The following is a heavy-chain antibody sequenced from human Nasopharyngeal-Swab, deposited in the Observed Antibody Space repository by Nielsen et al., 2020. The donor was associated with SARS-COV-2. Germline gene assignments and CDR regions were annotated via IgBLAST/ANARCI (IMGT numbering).Heavy chain of an antibody. Sequence: GSLRLSCAASGFIFRDSAIHWVRQASGKGLEWVGRIRSKGNSYATEYAASVEGRFTISRDDSKNTAYLQMNSLITEDTAVYYCTRCGGSCYTGKDYWGQGTLVTVSS. V-gene: IGHV3-73*01. CDR2: IRSKGNSYAT. CDR1: GFIFRDSA. J-gene: IGHJ4*02. CDR3: TRCGGSCYTGKDY. D-gene: IGHD2-15*01.